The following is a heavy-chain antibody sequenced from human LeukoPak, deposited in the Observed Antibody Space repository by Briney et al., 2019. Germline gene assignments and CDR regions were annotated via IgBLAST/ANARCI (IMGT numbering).Heavy chain of an antibody. D-gene: IGHD5-12*01. Sequence: GASVKVSCKASGYTFTGYYMHWVRQAPGQGLEWMGWINPNSGGTNYAQKFQGRVTMTRDTSISTAYMELRSLRFDDTAVYYCARSPHSDITWFDPWGQGTLVTVSS. CDR1: GYTFTGYY. V-gene: IGHV1-2*02. J-gene: IGHJ5*02. CDR2: INPNSGGT. CDR3: ARSPHSDITWFDP.